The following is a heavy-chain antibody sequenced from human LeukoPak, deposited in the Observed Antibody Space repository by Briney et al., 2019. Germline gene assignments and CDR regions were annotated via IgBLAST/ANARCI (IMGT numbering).Heavy chain of an antibody. Sequence: GGSLRLSCAASGFTFSSYSMNWVRQAPGKGLEWVSSISSSSSYIYYADSVKGRFTISRDNAKNSLYLQMNSLRAEDTAVYYYARDRRSGTAGVVPFDYWGQGTLATVSS. D-gene: IGHD1-1*01. V-gene: IGHV3-21*01. CDR2: ISSSSSYI. J-gene: IGHJ4*02. CDR1: GFTFSSYS. CDR3: ARDRRSGTAGVVPFDY.